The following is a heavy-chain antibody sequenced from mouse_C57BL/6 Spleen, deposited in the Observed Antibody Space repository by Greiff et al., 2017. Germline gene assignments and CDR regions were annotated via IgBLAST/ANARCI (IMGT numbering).Heavy chain of an antibody. Sequence: DVKLVESGAELVRPGASVKLSCTASGFNIKDYYMHWVKQRPEQGLEWIGRIDPEDGDTEYAPKFQGKATMTADTSSNTAYLQLSSLTSEDTAVYYCTTGYYGSSSYFDVWGTGTTVTVSS. CDR3: TTGYYGSSSYFDV. D-gene: IGHD1-1*01. V-gene: IGHV14-1*01. J-gene: IGHJ1*03. CDR2: IDPEDGDT. CDR1: GFNIKDYY.